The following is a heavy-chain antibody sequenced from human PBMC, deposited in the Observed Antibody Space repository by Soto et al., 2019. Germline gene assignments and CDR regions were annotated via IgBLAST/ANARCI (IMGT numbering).Heavy chain of an antibody. Sequence: QVELQQWGAGLLKPSETLSLTCAVYAGSFTTYYWCWIRQPPGKGLEWIGEINSSGSTNYNPSLKSRLTISVDTSKNQFSPRLPSVTAADTAVYYCAKIRARFSRSAFDIWGQGTMVTVSS. D-gene: IGHD3-10*01. CDR1: AGSFTTYY. CDR3: AKIRARFSRSAFDI. CDR2: INSSGST. V-gene: IGHV4-34*01. J-gene: IGHJ3*02.